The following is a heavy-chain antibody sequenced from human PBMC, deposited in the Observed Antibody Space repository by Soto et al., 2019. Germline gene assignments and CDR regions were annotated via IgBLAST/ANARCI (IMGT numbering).Heavy chain of an antibody. CDR1: GGTFSRYA. CDR3: ARGGIAVAGITSFDY. V-gene: IGHV1-18*01. Sequence: GASVKVSCKASGGTFSRYAISWVRQAPGQGLEWMGWISAYNGNTNYAQKLQGRVTMTTDTSTSTAYMELRSLRSDDTAVYYCARGGIAVAGITSFDYWGQGTLVTVSS. CDR2: ISAYNGNT. D-gene: IGHD6-19*01. J-gene: IGHJ4*02.